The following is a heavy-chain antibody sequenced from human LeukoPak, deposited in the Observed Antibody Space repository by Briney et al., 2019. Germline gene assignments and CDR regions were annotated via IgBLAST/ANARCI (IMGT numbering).Heavy chain of an antibody. CDR1: GYAFTTYD. Sequence: ASVKVPCKASGYAFTTYDINWVRQATGQGLEWMGWMNPNSGNTGYTQKFQGRVTMTRNTSISTAYMELSSLRSEDTAVYYCARGRGSGHKENWFDPWGQGTLVTVSS. CDR2: MNPNSGNT. J-gene: IGHJ5*02. V-gene: IGHV1-8*01. D-gene: IGHD6-19*01. CDR3: ARGRGSGHKENWFDP.